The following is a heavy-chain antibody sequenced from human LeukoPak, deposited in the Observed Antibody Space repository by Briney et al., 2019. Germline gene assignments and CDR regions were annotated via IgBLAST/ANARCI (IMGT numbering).Heavy chain of an antibody. CDR3: AKVAVTTQKHYSFDY. D-gene: IGHD4-17*01. J-gene: IGHJ4*02. CDR2: IRYDGSNK. Sequence: WIRQAPGKGLEWVAFIRYDGSNKYYADSVKGRFTISRDNSKNTLYLQMNSLRAEDTAVYYCAKVAVTTQKHYSFDYWGQGTLVTVSS. V-gene: IGHV3-30*02.